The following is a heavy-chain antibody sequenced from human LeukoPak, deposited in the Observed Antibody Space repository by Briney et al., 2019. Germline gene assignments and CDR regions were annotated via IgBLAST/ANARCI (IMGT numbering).Heavy chain of an antibody. J-gene: IGHJ3*02. CDR2: ISGSGGST. CDR3: AKDYYYDSSGYPGGAFDI. V-gene: IGHV3-23*01. D-gene: IGHD3-22*01. Sequence: GGSLRLSCAASGFTFSSYAMSWVRQAPGKGLEWVSVISGSGGSTHYADSVKGRFTISRDNSKNTLYLQMNSLRAEDTAVYYCAKDYYYDSSGYPGGAFDIWGQGTMVTVSS. CDR1: GFTFSSYA.